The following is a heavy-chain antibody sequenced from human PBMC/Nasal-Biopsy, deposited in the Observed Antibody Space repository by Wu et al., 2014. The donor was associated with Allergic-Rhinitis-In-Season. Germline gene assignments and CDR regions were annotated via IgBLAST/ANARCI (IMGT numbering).Heavy chain of an antibody. CDR3: ARASDVDTGLVRRNLDY. Sequence: LTCSVSGDSIKSHYWGWIRQSPEKGLEWIGTISHSGSTNFNPSLRSRLTMSLDTSKNQFSLKLNSVTAADTAVYYCARASDVDTGLVRRNLDYWGQGTLVTVSS. D-gene: IGHD5-18*01. CDR1: GDSIKSHY. J-gene: IGHJ4*02. V-gene: IGHV4-4*07. CDR2: ISHSGST.